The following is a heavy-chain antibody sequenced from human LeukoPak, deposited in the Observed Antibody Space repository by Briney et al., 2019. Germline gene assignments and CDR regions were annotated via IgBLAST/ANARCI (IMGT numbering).Heavy chain of an antibody. Sequence: PGGSLRLSCAASGFTFSSYWMSWVRQAPEKGLEWVANINKDGSQKNYVDSVKGRFTISRDNARNSLYLQMNSLRAEDAAVYYCASEGEINHGYLYWGQGNPVTVSS. J-gene: IGHJ4*02. V-gene: IGHV3-7*01. D-gene: IGHD5-18*01. CDR2: INKDGSQK. CDR1: GFTFSSYW. CDR3: ASEGEINHGYLY.